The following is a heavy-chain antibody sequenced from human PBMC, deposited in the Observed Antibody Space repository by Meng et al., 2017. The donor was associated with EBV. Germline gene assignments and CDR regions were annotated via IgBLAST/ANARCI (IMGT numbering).Heavy chain of an antibody. J-gene: IGHJ4*02. Sequence: QLQLQESGPGLVKSSATLSLTCTVPGGSISSSSYYWGWIRQPPGKGLEWIGSIYYSGSTYYNPSLKSRVTISVDTSKNQFSLKLSSVTAADTAVYYCARSSPVRFGELSNWGQGTLVTVVS. CDR3: ARSSPVRFGELSN. V-gene: IGHV4-39*07. CDR1: GGSISSSSYY. CDR2: IYYSGST. D-gene: IGHD3-10*01.